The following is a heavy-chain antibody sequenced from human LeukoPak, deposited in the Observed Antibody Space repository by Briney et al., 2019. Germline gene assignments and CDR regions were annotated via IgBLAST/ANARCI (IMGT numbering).Heavy chain of an antibody. CDR1: GYTFTGYY. CDR3: ARVGYNSSWQMTTFDY. D-gene: IGHD6-13*01. CDR2: INPNSGGT. J-gene: IGHJ4*02. V-gene: IGHV1-2*02. Sequence: GASVKVSCKASGYTFTGYYMHWVRQAPGQGLEWMGWINPNSGGTNYAQKFQGRVTMTRDTSISTAYMELSRLRSDDTAVYYCARVGYNSSWQMTTFDYWGQGTLVTVSS.